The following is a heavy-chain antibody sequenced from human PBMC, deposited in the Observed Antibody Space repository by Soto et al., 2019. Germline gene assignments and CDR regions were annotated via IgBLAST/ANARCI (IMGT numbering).Heavy chain of an antibody. CDR1: GGSISSGGYY. V-gene: IGHV4-31*03. J-gene: IGHJ4*02. CDR2: IYYSGST. D-gene: IGHD4-17*01. CDR3: ARSSQSTVITFDY. Sequence: SETLSLTCTVSGGSISSGGYYWSWIRQHPGKGLEWIGYIYYSGSTYYNPSLKSRVTISVDTSKNQFSLKLSSVTAADTAVYYCARSSQSTVITFDYWGQGTLVT.